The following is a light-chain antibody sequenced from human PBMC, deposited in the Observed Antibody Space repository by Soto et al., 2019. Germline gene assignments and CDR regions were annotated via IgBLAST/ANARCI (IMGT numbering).Light chain of an antibody. CDR3: QSYDSDNQV. J-gene: IGLJ3*02. CDR1: SGSIATNY. Sequence: LTQPPSVSGAPGQRVTISCARSSGSIATNYVQWYQQRPGSAPTTVIYEDNQRPSGVPDRFSAYIDSSSNSASLTISGLKTEDEADYYCQSYDSDNQVFGGGTKLTVL. CDR2: EDN. V-gene: IGLV6-57*04.